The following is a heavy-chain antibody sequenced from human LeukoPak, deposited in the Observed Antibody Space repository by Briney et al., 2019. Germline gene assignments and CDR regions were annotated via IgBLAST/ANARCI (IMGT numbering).Heavy chain of an antibody. Sequence: SETLSLTCTVSGGSISSYYWSWIRQPPGKGLEWIGYIYYSGSTNYNPSLKSRVTISVDTSKNQFSLKLSSVTAADTAVYYCARGTVVTPADYWGQGTLVTVSS. CDR3: ARGTVVTPADY. V-gene: IGHV4-59*01. CDR2: IYYSGST. CDR1: GGSISSYY. D-gene: IGHD4-23*01. J-gene: IGHJ4*02.